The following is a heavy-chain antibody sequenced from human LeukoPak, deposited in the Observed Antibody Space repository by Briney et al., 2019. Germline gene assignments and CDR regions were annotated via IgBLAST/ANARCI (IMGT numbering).Heavy chain of an antibody. V-gene: IGHV4-4*02. CDR3: TRESGAFSPFGF. J-gene: IGHJ4*02. CDR2: VHLSGAT. D-gene: IGHD1-26*01. Sequence: SETLSLTCAVSGGSITTTNWWSWVRQPPRKGLEWIGEVHLSGATNYNPSLESRVSMSIDKSKNHLSLEVTSVTAADTAIYYCTRESGAFSPFGFWGQGTLLTVSS. CDR1: GGSITTTNW.